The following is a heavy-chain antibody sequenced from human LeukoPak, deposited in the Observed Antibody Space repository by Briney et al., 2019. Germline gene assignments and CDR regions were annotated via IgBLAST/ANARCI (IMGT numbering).Heavy chain of an antibody. CDR1: GFTFSSYG. CDR2: ISYDGSNK. D-gene: IGHD2-15*01. CDR3: AKDQVDIVVVVAATLSSWFDP. J-gene: IGHJ5*02. V-gene: IGHV3-30*18. Sequence: GGSLRLSCAASGFTFSSYGMHWVRQAPGKGLEWVAVISYDGSNKYYADSVKGRFTISRDNSKNTLYLQMNSLRAQDTAVYYCAKDQVDIVVVVAATLSSWFDPWGQGTLVTVSS.